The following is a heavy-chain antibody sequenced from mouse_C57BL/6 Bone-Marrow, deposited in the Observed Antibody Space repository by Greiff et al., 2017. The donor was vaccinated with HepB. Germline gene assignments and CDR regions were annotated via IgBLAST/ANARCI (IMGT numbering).Heavy chain of an antibody. D-gene: IGHD2-5*01. V-gene: IGHV2-5*01. J-gene: IGHJ1*03. CDR2: IWRGGST. CDR3: ANTHYSNYGGYFDV. CDR1: GFSLTSYG. Sequence: QVQLQQSGPGLVQPSQSLSITCTVSGFSLTSYGVHWVRQSPGKGLEWLGVIWRGGSTDYNAAFMSRLSITKDNSKSQVFFKMNSLQADDTAIYYCANTHYSNYGGYFDVWGTGTTVTVSS.